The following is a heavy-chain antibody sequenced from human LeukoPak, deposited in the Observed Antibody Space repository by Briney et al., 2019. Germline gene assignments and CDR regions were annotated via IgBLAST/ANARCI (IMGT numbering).Heavy chain of an antibody. J-gene: IGHJ4*02. CDR2: IYYSGST. Sequence: PSETLSLTCTVSGGSISSSSYYWGWIRQPPGKGLEWIGSIYYSGSTYYNPSLKSRVTISVDTSKNQFSLKLSSVTAADTAVYYCARQNSLIAVAGYFGYWGQGTLVTVSS. V-gene: IGHV4-39*01. CDR3: ARQNSLIAVAGYFGY. D-gene: IGHD6-19*01. CDR1: GGSISSSSYY.